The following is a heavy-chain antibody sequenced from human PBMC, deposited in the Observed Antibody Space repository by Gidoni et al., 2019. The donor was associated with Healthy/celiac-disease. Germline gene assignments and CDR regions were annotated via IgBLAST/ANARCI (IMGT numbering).Heavy chain of an antibody. J-gene: IGHJ4*02. Sequence: QVQLVQSGVEVKKPGASVKVSCKASGYTFTNYGVSWVRQAPGQGLEWMGWINAYNGNTNYAQKCQGRVTMTTDTSTTTAYMELRSLRSDDTAVYYCTRDQDYKIDYWGQGTLVTVSS. CDR1: GYTFTNYG. CDR2: INAYNGNT. V-gene: IGHV1-18*04. D-gene: IGHD4-4*01. CDR3: TRDQDYKIDY.